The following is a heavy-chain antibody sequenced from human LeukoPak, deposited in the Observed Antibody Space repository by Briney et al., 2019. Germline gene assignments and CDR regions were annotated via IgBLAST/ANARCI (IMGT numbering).Heavy chain of an antibody. J-gene: IGHJ4*02. CDR3: ARSYRRYYFDY. V-gene: IGHV4-34*01. Sequence: PGGSLRLSCAASGFTFSSYAMSWIRQPPGKGLEWIGEINHSGSTNYNPSLKSRVTISVDTSKNQFSLKLSSVTAADTAVYYCARSYRRYYFDYWGQGTLVTVSS. CDR1: GFTFSSYA. CDR2: INHSGST. D-gene: IGHD5-18*01.